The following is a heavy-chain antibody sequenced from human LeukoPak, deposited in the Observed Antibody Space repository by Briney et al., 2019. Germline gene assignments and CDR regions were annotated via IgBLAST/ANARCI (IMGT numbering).Heavy chain of an antibody. Sequence: GGSLRLSCAASGFNFRSHAMHWVRQAPDKGLEWVAVISYDGSNKYYADSVKGRFTISRDSSKNTLYLQMNSLRAEDTAVYYCAREGDGSGSYPYYFDYWGQGTLVTVSS. J-gene: IGHJ4*02. CDR2: ISYDGSNK. CDR1: GFNFRSHA. D-gene: IGHD3-10*01. CDR3: AREGDGSGSYPYYFDY. V-gene: IGHV3-30*19.